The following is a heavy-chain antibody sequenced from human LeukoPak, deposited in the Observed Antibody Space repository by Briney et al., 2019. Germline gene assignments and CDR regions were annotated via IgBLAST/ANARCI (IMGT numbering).Heavy chain of an antibody. CDR2: IYYSGST. J-gene: IGHJ4*02. Sequence: SETLSLTCTVSGGSISSYYWSWIRQPPGKGLEWIGYIYYSGSTNYNPSLKSRVTITVDTSKNQFSLKLISVTAADTAVYYCARANCAGTMFDYGGQSTLVTVSS. D-gene: IGHD1/OR15-1a*01. V-gene: IGHV4-59*01. CDR3: ARANCAGTMFDY. CDR1: GGSISSYY.